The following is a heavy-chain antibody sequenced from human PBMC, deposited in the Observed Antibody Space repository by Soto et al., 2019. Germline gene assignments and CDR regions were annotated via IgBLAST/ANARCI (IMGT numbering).Heavy chain of an antibody. CDR3: ATLGYSGYDSHWFDP. J-gene: IGHJ5*02. CDR2: FDPEDGET. CDR1: GYTLTGLS. V-gene: IGHV1-24*01. D-gene: IGHD5-12*01. Sequence: GASVKVSCKVSGYTLTGLSMHWVRQAPGKGLEWMGGFDPEDGETIYAQKFQGRVTMTEDTSTDTAYMELSSLRSEDTAVYYCATLGYSGYDSHWFDPWGQGTLVTVSS.